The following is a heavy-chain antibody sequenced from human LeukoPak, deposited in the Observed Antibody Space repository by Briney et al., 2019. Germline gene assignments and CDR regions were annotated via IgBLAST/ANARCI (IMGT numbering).Heavy chain of an antibody. J-gene: IGHJ4*02. Sequence: GGSLRLSCAASGFSFSSYHMGWVRQAPGKGLEWVANIKEDVSEKDYVDSVKGRFTISRDNAKNSLYLQMNSLRAEDTAVYYCAREDTWSNDYWGQGTLVTVSS. D-gene: IGHD5-18*01. CDR2: IKEDVSEK. CDR1: GFSFSSYH. CDR3: AREDTWSNDY. V-gene: IGHV3-7*01.